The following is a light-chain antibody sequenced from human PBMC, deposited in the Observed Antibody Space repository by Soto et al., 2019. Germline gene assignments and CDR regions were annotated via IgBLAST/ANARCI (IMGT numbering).Light chain of an antibody. V-gene: IGLV1-40*01. CDR3: QSYDSSLSVL. CDR1: SSDIGGGYD. Sequence: QSVLPQPASVSGSPGQSITISCTGTSSDIGGGYDVHWYQQHPGTAPKLLIYGNSNRPSGVPDRFSGSKSGTSASLAITGLQAEDEADYYCQSYDSSLSVLFGTGTKVTVL. J-gene: IGLJ1*01. CDR2: GNS.